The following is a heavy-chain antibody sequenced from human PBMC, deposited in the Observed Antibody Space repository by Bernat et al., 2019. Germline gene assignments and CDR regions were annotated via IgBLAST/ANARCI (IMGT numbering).Heavy chain of an antibody. J-gene: IGHJ4*02. Sequence: QVQLVQSGAEVKKPGSSVKVSCKASGGTFSGYAISWVRQAPGQGLEWMGGIIPIFGTANYAKKFQGRVRITADESTSTAYMELRSQRAEDTAVYYCAGGACSSTSCSKRFDYWGQGTLVTVSS. CDR3: AGGACSSTSCSKRFDY. D-gene: IGHD2-2*01. V-gene: IGHV1-69*01. CDR1: GGTFSGYA. CDR2: IIPIFGTA.